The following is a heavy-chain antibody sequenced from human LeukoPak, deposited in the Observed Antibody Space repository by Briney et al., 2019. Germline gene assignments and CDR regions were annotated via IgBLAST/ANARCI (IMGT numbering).Heavy chain of an antibody. CDR3: AIGAHGLTNDAFDI. CDR1: GAPLNSLSFY. V-gene: IGHV4-61*02. Sequence: SETLSLTCTVSGAPLNSLSFYWTRIRQPAGKGLEWIGRIYTSGVTKYNPSLKGRITLSVDTSKNQFSLTLTSVTAADTAVYFCAIGAHGLTNDAFDIWGQGLMVTVSS. CDR2: IYTSGVT. D-gene: IGHD2-8*01. J-gene: IGHJ3*02.